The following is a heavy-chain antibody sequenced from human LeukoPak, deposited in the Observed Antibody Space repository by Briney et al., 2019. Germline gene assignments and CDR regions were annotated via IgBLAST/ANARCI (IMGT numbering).Heavy chain of an antibody. CDR1: GYTFTGYY. CDR2: INPNSGGT. V-gene: IGHV1-2*02. J-gene: IGHJ4*02. Sequence: ASVKVSCKASGYTFTGYYMHWVRQAPGQGLEWMGWINPNSGGTNYAQKFQGRVTMTRDTSISTAYMELSRLRSDDTAVYYCARVQCTNGVCYTALVFDYWGQGTLVTVSS. CDR3: ARVQCTNGVCYTALVFDY. D-gene: IGHD2-8*01.